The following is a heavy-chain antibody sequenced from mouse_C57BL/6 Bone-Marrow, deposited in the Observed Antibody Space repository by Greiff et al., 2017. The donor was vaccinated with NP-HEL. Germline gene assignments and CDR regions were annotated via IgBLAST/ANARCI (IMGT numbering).Heavy chain of an antibody. D-gene: IGHD1-1*01. V-gene: IGHV1-55*01. Sequence: VQLQQPGAELVKPGASVKLSCKASGYTFTSYWMHWVKQRPGQGLEWIGDIYPGSGSTNYNEKFKSKATLTVDTSSSTAYMQLSSLTSEDSAVYYCAIIYYYGSSPSYWYFDVWGTGTTVTVSS. CDR3: AIIYYYGSSPSYWYFDV. J-gene: IGHJ1*03. CDR2: IYPGSGST. CDR1: GYTFTSYW.